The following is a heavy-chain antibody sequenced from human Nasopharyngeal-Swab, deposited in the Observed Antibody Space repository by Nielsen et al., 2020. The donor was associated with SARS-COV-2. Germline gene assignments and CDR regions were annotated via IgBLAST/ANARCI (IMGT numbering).Heavy chain of an antibody. V-gene: IGHV3-30*14. D-gene: IGHD6-19*01. CDR1: AFTFRSYP. CDR3: AREGGSSGRAGWIDP. Sequence: GESLKIPCAVSAFTFRSYPMHWVRQAPGKGLEWVAVITSEGSPHAYADSVKDRFTISRDNSKNILYLQMNSLRPDDMGVYYCAREGGSSGRAGWIDPWGQGTLITVSS. J-gene: IGHJ5*02. CDR2: ITSEGSPH.